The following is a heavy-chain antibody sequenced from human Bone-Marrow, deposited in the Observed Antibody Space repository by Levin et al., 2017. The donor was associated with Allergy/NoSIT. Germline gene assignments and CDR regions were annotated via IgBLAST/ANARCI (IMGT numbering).Heavy chain of an antibody. D-gene: IGHD3-10*01. CDR1: GYTFTGYY. J-gene: IGHJ3*02. V-gene: IGHV1-2*02. CDR2: INPNSGGT. Sequence: GESLKISCKASGYTFTGYYMHWVRQAPGQGLEWMGWINPNSGGTNYAQKFQGRVTMTRDTSISTAYMELSRLRSDDTAVYYCAREGNYIPHAFDIWGQGTMVTVSS. CDR3: AREGNYIPHAFDI.